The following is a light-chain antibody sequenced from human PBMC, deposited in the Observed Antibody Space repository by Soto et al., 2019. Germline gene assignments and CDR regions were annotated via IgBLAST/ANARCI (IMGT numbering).Light chain of an antibody. CDR1: SSNIGSTYD. Sequence: QSVLTQPPSVSGAPGQRVTISCTGSSSNIGSTYDVQWYQQLPGTAPKLLIHGNTNRPSGVPDRFSGSKSGTSAFLAITGLQADDEADYYCQSYDDSLSVHYVFGTGTKLTVL. CDR3: QSYDDSLSVHYV. CDR2: GNT. J-gene: IGLJ1*01. V-gene: IGLV1-40*01.